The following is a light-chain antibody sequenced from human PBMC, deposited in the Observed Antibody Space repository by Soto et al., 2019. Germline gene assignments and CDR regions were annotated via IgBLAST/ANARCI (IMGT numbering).Light chain of an antibody. CDR2: HVT. CDR1: SSDVGGYNF. CDR3: SSYTSNITPYV. V-gene: IGLV2-14*01. J-gene: IGLJ1*01. Sequence: QSALTQPASMSGSPGQSITISCTGTSSDVGGYNFVSWYRQHPGKAPKLMIYHVTNRPSGVSSRFSGSKSGNTASLTISGLQAEDEADYYCSSYTSNITPYVFGTGTKVTVL.